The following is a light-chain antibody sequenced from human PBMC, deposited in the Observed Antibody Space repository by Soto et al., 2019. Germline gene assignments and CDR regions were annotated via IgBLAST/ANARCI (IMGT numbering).Light chain of an antibody. V-gene: IGKV1-5*03. CDR1: PSIRIW. Sequence: GDRVTITCRASPSIRIWLAWYQQKPGKAPQLLLYRASSLERGVPSRISGSGSGTEFTLTVSSLQPDDFATYYCQQYESYPLTFGGGTKVEIK. CDR2: RAS. J-gene: IGKJ4*01. CDR3: QQYESYPLT.